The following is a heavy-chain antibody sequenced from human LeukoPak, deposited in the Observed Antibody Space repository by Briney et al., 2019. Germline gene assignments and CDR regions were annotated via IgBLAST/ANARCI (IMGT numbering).Heavy chain of an antibody. V-gene: IGHV1-46*01. Sequence: ASVKVSCKASGYTFTRYYMHWVRQAPGQGLEWMGIINPSGGSTSYAQKFQGRVTMPRDTSTSTVYMELNSLRSEDTAVYYCAKGYCSGGTCYSYDYWGQGTLVTVSS. J-gene: IGHJ4*02. D-gene: IGHD2-15*01. CDR3: AKGYCSGGTCYSYDY. CDR2: INPSGGST. CDR1: GYTFTRYY.